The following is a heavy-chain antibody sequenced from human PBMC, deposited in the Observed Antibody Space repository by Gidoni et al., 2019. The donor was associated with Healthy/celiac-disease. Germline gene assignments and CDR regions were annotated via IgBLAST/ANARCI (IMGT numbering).Heavy chain of an antibody. CDR3: ARESYDYVWGRGGGDAFDI. V-gene: IGHV3-7*01. Sequence: EVQLVESGGGLVQPGGSLRLSCAASGFTFSSCWMSWVGQAPGKGLEWLAKRKQDGSENYYVDSVKGRFTIPRDNAKTSLYLQINSLRAEDTAFYYCARESYDYVWGRGGGDAFDIWGQGTMVTVSS. CDR1: GFTFSSCW. J-gene: IGHJ3*02. CDR2: RKQDGSEN. D-gene: IGHD3-16*01.